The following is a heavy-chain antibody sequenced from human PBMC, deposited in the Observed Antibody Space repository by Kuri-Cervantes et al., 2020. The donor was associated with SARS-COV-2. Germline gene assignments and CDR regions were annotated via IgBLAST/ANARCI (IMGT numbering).Heavy chain of an antibody. J-gene: IGHJ4*02. CDR3: ARSGAHDTTFYHDY. CDR2: ISAYNGNT. V-gene: IGHV1-18*01. Sequence: ASVKVSCKASGYTFTSYGISWVRQAPGQGLEWMGWISAYNGNTNYAQKLQGRVTMTTDTSTSTAYMELRSLRSEDTAVYFCARSGAHDTTFYHDYWGQGTLVTVSS. CDR1: GYTFTSYG. D-gene: IGHD2/OR15-2a*01.